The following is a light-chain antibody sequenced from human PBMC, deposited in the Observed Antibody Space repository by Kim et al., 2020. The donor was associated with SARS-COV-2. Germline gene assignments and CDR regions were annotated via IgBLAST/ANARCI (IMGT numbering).Light chain of an antibody. J-gene: IGLJ1*01. CDR1: STYVVAYNY. V-gene: IGLV2-14*03. CDR2: DIT. Sequence: SITITSTAASTYVVAYNYVFWYQQHPGKAPKLLIYDITNRPSGVSNRFSGSKSDNTASLTISGLQSEDEADYYCSSYSSISTYYVFGTGTKVTVL. CDR3: SSYSSISTYYV.